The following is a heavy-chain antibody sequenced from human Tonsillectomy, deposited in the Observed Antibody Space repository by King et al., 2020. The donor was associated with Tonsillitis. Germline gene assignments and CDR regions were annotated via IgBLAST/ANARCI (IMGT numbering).Heavy chain of an antibody. J-gene: IGHJ4*02. CDR1: GYSFPNYW. CDR3: ARVLQIAGGATDHFDY. D-gene: IGHD6-13*01. V-gene: IGHV5-51*03. Sequence: QLVQSGAEVKKPGESLKISCKGSGYSFPNYWIGWVRQMPGKGLQWMGIIYPGDSDIKYSPSFQGQVTISADKSIHTAYLQWTSLKASDTAMYYCARVLQIAGGATDHFDYWGQGTLVTVSS. CDR2: IYPGDSDI.